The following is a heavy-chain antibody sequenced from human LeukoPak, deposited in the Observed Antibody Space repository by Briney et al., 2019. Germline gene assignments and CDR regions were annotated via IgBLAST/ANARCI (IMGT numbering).Heavy chain of an antibody. CDR2: IYYSGST. J-gene: IGHJ4*02. V-gene: IGHV4-39*01. D-gene: IGHD4-17*01. Sequence: SETLSLTCTVSGGSISSSSYYWGWIRQPPGKGLEWIGSIYYSGSTYYNPSLKSRVTISVDTSKNQFSLKLSSVTAANTAVYYCARHRNEYDYGDYQVIDYWGQGTLVTVSS. CDR3: ARHRNEYDYGDYQVIDY. CDR1: GGSISSSSYY.